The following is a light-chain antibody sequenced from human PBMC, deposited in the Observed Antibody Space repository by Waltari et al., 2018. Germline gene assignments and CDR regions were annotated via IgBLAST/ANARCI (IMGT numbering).Light chain of an antibody. CDR2: EVS. CDR1: DSDVGSYDF. Sequence: QSALTQPASVSGPPGKSTTISCSGTDSDVGSYDFVSRYQQHPGKAPHLIIYEVSNRPSGISNRFSASKSGNTASLTISGLQAEDEADYYCSSYTTSSAPGVFGTGTRVTVL. J-gene: IGLJ1*01. CDR3: SSYTTSSAPGV. V-gene: IGLV2-14*01.